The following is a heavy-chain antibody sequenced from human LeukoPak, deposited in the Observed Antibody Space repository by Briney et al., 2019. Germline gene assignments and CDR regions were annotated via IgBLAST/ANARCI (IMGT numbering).Heavy chain of an antibody. V-gene: IGHV4-34*01. CDR2: INHSGST. CDR3: ARGGLVVVAARSVRFDY. Sequence: SETLSLTCAVYGGSFSGYYWSWIRQPPGKGLEWIGEINHSGSTNYNPSLKSRVTISVDTSKNQFSLKLSSVTAADTAVYYCARGGLVVVAARSVRFDYWGQGTPVTVSS. D-gene: IGHD2-15*01. J-gene: IGHJ4*02. CDR1: GGSFSGYY.